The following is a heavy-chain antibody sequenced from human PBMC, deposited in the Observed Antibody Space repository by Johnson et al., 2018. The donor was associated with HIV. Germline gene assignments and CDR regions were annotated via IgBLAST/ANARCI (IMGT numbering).Heavy chain of an antibody. CDR2: IRYDGSNR. CDR1: GFTFSSYG. D-gene: IGHD6-19*01. J-gene: IGHJ3*02. CDR3: AKDRQWGPRDAFDI. V-gene: IGHV3-30*02. Sequence: VQLVESGGGVVQPGRSLRLSCAASGFTFSSYGIHWVRQAPGKGLEWEAFIRYDGSNRYYADSVKGRFTISRDNSKNPLYLQMNSLRAEDTAVYYCAKDRQWGPRDAFDIWGQGTMVTVSS.